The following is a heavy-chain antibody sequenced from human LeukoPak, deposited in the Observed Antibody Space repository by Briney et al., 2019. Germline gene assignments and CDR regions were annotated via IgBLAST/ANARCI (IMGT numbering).Heavy chain of an antibody. CDR1: GYTFTSYD. Sequence: ASVKVSCKASGYTFTSYDINWVRQATGQGLEWMGWMNPNSGNTGYAQKFQGRVTMTEDTSTDTAYMELSSLRSEDTAVYYCATGLRFLEWLSPDYWGQGTLVTVSS. D-gene: IGHD3-3*01. CDR3: ATGLRFLEWLSPDY. CDR2: MNPNSGNT. J-gene: IGHJ4*02. V-gene: IGHV1-8*01.